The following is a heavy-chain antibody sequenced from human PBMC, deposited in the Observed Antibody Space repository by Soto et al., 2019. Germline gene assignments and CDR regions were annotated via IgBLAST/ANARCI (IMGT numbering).Heavy chain of an antibody. D-gene: IGHD3-10*01. Sequence: GASVKVSCKASGGTFSSYAISRVRQAPGQGLEWMGGIIPIFGTANYAQKFQGRVTITADESTSTAYMELSSLRSEDTAVYYCARGAGRGDGYNPLHYFDYWGQGTLVTVSS. CDR1: GGTFSSYA. CDR2: IIPIFGTA. V-gene: IGHV1-69*13. J-gene: IGHJ4*02. CDR3: ARGAGRGDGYNPLHYFDY.